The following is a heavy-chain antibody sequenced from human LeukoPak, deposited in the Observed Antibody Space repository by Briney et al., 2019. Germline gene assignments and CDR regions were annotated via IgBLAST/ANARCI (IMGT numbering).Heavy chain of an antibody. Sequence: SETLSLTCTVSGGSIGSSSYYWGWIRQPPGKGLEWIGSIYYSGSTYYNPSLKSRVTISVDTSKNQFSLKLSSVTAADTAVYYCARTLVVVPAAPTDYWGQGTLVTVSS. CDR3: ARTLVVVPAAPTDY. CDR1: GGSIGSSSYY. V-gene: IGHV4-39*01. D-gene: IGHD2-2*01. CDR2: IYYSGST. J-gene: IGHJ4*02.